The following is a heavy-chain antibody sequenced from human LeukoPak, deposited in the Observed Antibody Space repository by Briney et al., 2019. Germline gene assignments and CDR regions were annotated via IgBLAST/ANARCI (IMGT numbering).Heavy chain of an antibody. D-gene: IGHD6-13*01. V-gene: IGHV3-23*01. CDR3: ARIAAAGSFDY. Sequence: PGGSLRLSCAASGFTFSSYAMSWVRQAPGKGLEWISSISGSGGSTYYADSVKGRFTISRDNAKNTLYLQMNSLRAEDTAVYYCARIAAAGSFDYWGQGTLVTVSS. CDR2: ISGSGGST. J-gene: IGHJ4*02. CDR1: GFTFSSYA.